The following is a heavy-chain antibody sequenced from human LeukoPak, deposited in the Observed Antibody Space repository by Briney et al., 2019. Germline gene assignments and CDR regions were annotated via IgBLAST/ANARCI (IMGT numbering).Heavy chain of an antibody. Sequence: GGSLRLSCAASGFTFSGYSMNWVRQAPGKGLEYVSAISDSGGSTYYADSVKGRFTISRDNSKNTLYLQMSSLRAEDTAVYFCVRGYSFGPYGMDVWGQGTTVTVSS. V-gene: IGHV3-64D*09. J-gene: IGHJ6*02. CDR2: ISDSGGST. D-gene: IGHD2-15*01. CDR3: VRGYSFGPYGMDV. CDR1: GFTFSGYS.